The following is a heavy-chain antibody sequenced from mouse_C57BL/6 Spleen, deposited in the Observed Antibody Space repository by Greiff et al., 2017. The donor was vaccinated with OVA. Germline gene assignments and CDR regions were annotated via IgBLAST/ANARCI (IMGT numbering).Heavy chain of an antibody. D-gene: IGHD2-5*01. J-gene: IGHJ4*01. CDR2: IDPSDSYT. CDR1: GYTFTSYW. Sequence: VQLQQPGAELVRPGTSVKLSCKASGYTFTSYWMHWVKQRPGQGLEWIGVIDPSDSYTNYNQKFKGKATLTVDTSSSTAYMQLSSLTSEDSAVYYCASPYSNYHYYAMDYWGQGTSVTVSA. V-gene: IGHV1-59*01. CDR3: ASPYSNYHYYAMDY.